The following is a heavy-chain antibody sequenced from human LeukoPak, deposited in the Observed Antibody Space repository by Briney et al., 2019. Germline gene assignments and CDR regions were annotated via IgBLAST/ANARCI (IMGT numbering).Heavy chain of an antibody. J-gene: IGHJ3*02. CDR2: VSGSSATI. D-gene: IGHD6-13*01. V-gene: IGHV3-48*04. Sequence: GGSLRLSCAASGFTFSSYSMNWVRRAPGKGLEWVSYVSGSSATIYYADSVKGRFTISRDNAKNSLYLQMNSLRAEDTAVYYCARDLQLADAFAIWGQGTMVTVSS. CDR1: GFTFSSYS. CDR3: ARDLQLADAFAI.